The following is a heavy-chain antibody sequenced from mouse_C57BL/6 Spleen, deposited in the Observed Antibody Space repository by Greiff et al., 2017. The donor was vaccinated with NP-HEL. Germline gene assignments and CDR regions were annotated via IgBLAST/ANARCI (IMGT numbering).Heavy chain of an antibody. CDR2: ISDGGSYT. Sequence: EVNVVESGGGLVKPGGSLKLSCAASGFTFSSYAMSWVRQTPEKRLEWVATISDGGSYTYYPDNVKGRFTISRDNAKNNLYLQMSHLKSEDTAMYYCARDEEVLGAFDYWGQGTTLTVSS. J-gene: IGHJ2*01. V-gene: IGHV5-4*01. D-gene: IGHD2-14*01. CDR1: GFTFSSYA. CDR3: ARDEEVLGAFDY.